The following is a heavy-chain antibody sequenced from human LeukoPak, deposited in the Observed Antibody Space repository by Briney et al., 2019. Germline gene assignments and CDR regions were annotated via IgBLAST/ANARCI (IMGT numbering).Heavy chain of an antibody. J-gene: IGHJ3*02. CDR3: ARDQDPGAFDI. V-gene: IGHV1-2*02. CDR2: INPNSGGT. Sequence: GASVKVSCKASGYTFTGYYMHWVRQAPGQGLEWMGWINPNSGGTNYAQNLQGRVTMTTDTSTNTAYMELRSLRSDDTAVYYCARDQDPGAFDIWGQGTMVTVSS. CDR1: GYTFTGYY.